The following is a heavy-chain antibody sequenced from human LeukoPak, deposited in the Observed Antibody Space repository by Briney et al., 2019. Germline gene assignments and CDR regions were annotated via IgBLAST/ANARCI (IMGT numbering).Heavy chain of an antibody. J-gene: IGHJ4*02. CDR2: IIPIFGPA. D-gene: IGHD5-18*01. CDR1: GGTFSRYS. V-gene: IGHV1-69*05. CDR3: ATQIWFRNF. Sequence: SVKVSCKASGGTFSRYSISWVRQAPGQGLEGMGRIIPIFGPANYAQKFQGRVTITTDESTRTAYMALRSLRSGDTAVYFCATQIWFRNFWGKGTMVTVSS.